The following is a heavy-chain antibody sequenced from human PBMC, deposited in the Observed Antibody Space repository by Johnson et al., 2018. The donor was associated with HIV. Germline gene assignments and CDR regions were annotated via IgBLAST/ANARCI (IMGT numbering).Heavy chain of an antibody. CDR2: IKSEADGGTT. CDR1: GFTFSDYS. CDR3: TTDSEGHVFDI. J-gene: IGHJ3*02. V-gene: IGHV3-15*01. Sequence: VQLVESGGRVVRPGGSLTLSCAASGFTFSDYSMSWIRQAPGKGLEWVGRIKSEADGGTTDYGAPVKGRFTISRDDSKNRLYLQMNSLKSEDTAVYYCTTDSEGHVFDIWGQGTMVTVSS.